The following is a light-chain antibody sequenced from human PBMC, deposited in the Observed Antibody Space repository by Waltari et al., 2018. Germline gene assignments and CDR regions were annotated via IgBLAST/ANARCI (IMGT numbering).Light chain of an antibody. CDR2: AAS. Sequence: EIQMTQSPSSLSASVGDRVTITCRASQSISSYLNWYQQKPGKAPKLLIYAASSLQSGFPSRFSGSGSGTDFTRTISSLQPEDFATYYCQQSYSTPLTFRGGTKVEIK. CDR1: QSISSY. V-gene: IGKV1-39*01. CDR3: QQSYSTPLT. J-gene: IGKJ4*01.